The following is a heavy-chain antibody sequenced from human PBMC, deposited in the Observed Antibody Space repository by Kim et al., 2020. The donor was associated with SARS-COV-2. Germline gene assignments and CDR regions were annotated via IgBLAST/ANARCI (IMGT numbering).Heavy chain of an antibody. V-gene: IGHV3-53*01. CDR3: ARDPQDGYGHFDL. CDR2: IWKVGGS. D-gene: IGHD5-12*01. CDR1: GFTVSAAH. J-gene: IGHJ4*01. Sequence: GGSLRLSCAASGFTVSAAHMAWVRQTPEKGLEWVSIIWKVGGSDYTDSLKGRLTISRDISKNTLLLQMNSLGAEDTAVYYGARDPQDGYGHFDLWGHGTLVTVSS.